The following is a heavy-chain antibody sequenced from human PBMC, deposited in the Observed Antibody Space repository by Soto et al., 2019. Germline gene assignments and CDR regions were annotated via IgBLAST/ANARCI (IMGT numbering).Heavy chain of an antibody. CDR2: INPNSGGT. CDR3: ARGALMVRGLYNWFDP. D-gene: IGHD3-10*01. Sequence: ASVKVSCKASGYTFTGYYMRWVRQAPGQGLEWMGWINPNSGGTNYAQKFQGWVTMTRDTSISTAYMELSRLRSDDTAVYYCARGALMVRGLYNWFDPWGQGTLVTVSS. CDR1: GYTFTGYY. J-gene: IGHJ5*02. V-gene: IGHV1-2*04.